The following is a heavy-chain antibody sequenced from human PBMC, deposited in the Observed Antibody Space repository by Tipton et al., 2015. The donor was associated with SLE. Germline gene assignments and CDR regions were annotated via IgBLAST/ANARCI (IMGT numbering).Heavy chain of an antibody. CDR2: LYAGGGT. CDR3: ARLHGYSYGLNWFDP. CDR1: GVSLSPSRYY. J-gene: IGHJ5*02. V-gene: IGHV4-39*07. Sequence: TLSLTCSVSGVSLSPSRYYWGWFRQSPGQGLEWVGSLYAGGGTYFHPSLKSRASISADASKNQFSLRLTSVIAADTAVYYCARLHGYSYGLNWFDPWGQGTLISVSS. D-gene: IGHD5-18*01.